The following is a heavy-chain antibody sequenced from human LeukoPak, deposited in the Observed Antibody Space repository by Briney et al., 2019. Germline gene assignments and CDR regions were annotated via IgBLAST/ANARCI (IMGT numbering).Heavy chain of an antibody. CDR1: GFTFNSYG. J-gene: IGHJ4*02. D-gene: IGHD1-26*01. CDR2: IWYDGGNK. CDR3: ARGRRSTGDTSWYFDS. Sequence: SGGSLRLSCAASGFTFNSYGMHWVRQAPGKGLEWVAVIWYDGGNKYYADSVKGRFAISRDNSKNTLDLQMNSLRAEDTAEYYCARGRRSTGDTSWYFDSWGQGTLVTVSS. V-gene: IGHV3-33*01.